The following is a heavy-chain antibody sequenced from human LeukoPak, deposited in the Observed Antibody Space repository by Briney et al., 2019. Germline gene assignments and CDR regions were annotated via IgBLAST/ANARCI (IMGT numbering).Heavy chain of an antibody. CDR2: VSPYNGAT. CDR3: ARDQRLDNFDETGPFDI. V-gene: IGHV1-18*01. J-gene: IGHJ4*02. CDR1: GYTFTNYG. D-gene: IGHD1-1*01. Sequence: ASVKVSCKTSGYTFTNYGISWVRQAPGQGLEWMRWVSPYNGATKYIESLQGRVSMTTDRSSSTSYLDLNNLRSDDTALYFCARDQRLDNFDETGPFDIWGQGTLVTVSS.